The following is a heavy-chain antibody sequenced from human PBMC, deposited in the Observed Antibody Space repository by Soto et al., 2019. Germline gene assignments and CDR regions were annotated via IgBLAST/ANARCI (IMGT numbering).Heavy chain of an antibody. CDR1: GFTCNNYD. CDR3: VRGVLGPGDYYYGMDV. CDR2: IGAAGDT. J-gene: IGHJ6*02. V-gene: IGHV3-13*01. D-gene: IGHD2-8*02. Sequence: GGALRLSCTASGFTCNNYDMHWVRQATGKGLEWLSGIGAAGDTYYPGAVNGRFTISRDNARNSLYLQMNSLSAADTAVYYCVRGVLGPGDYYYGMDVWGQGTTVTVSS.